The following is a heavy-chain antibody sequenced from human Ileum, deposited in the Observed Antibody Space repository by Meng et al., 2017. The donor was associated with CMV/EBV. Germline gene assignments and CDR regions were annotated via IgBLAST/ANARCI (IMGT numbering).Heavy chain of an antibody. CDR2: IYRGDDK. CDR1: GFSPSTSGEG. J-gene: IGHJ4*02. V-gene: IGHV2-5*02. D-gene: IGHD1-26*01. CDR3: AHFVGGYYPSRPDY. Sequence: QITLEESGPTLVKPTQTLTLTCSFSGFSPSTSGEGVGWIRQPPGKALEWLALIYRGDDKRYSPSLNSRLTIAKDTSKNEVVLTLTNMGPIDTGTYYCAHFVGGYYPSRPDYWGQGTLVTVSS.